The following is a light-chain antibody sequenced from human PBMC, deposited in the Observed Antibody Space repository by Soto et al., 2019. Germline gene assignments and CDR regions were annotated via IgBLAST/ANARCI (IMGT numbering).Light chain of an antibody. CDR1: QGVGSW. Sequence: DIQMTQSPSSVSASVGDRVTIACRASQGVGSWLAWYQQKPGQAPRVLIYGVSTLQSGVPSRFSGSGSWTDFTLTISSLQPEDLGTYDCCQANALPYTFGQGTKLEIK. CDR2: GVS. CDR3: CQANALPYT. V-gene: IGKV1-12*01. J-gene: IGKJ2*01.